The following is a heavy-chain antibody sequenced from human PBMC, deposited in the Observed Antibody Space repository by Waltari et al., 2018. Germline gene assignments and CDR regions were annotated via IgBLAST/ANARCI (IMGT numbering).Heavy chain of an antibody. CDR3: ARDLNDYGDAKVHYYYGMDV. CDR1: GGSISSSNW. V-gene: IGHV4-4*02. CDR2: IYHSGST. Sequence: QVQLQESGPGLVKPSGTLSLTCAVSGGSISSSNWWSWVRQPPGKGLEWIGEIYHSGSTNSNPSLKSRVTISVDKSKNQFSLKLSSVTAADTAVYYCARDLNDYGDAKVHYYYGMDVWGQGTTVTVSS. D-gene: IGHD4-17*01. J-gene: IGHJ6*02.